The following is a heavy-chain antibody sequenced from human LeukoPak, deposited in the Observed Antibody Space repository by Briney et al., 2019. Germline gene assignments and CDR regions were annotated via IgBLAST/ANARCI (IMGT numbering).Heavy chain of an antibody. Sequence: GGSLRLSCAASGFTFSESPMTWVRQAPGKGLEWVSAISTSGSDTIYTDSVKDRFTISRDNSKNTLYLQMNSLRAEDTAVYYCVRGDGSSPYDYWGQGTLVTVSS. CDR1: GFTFSESP. J-gene: IGHJ4*02. CDR2: ISTSGSDT. CDR3: VRGDGSSPYDY. D-gene: IGHD2/OR15-2a*01. V-gene: IGHV3-23*01.